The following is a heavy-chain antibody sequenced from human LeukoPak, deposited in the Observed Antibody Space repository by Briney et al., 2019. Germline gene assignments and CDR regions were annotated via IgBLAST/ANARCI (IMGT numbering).Heavy chain of an antibody. J-gene: IGHJ5*02. D-gene: IGHD4-23*01. CDR2: ISYDGRHK. Sequence: GRSLRLSCAASGFTFSTYGMHWVRQTPGKGLEWVAVISYDGRHKYYEDSVKGRSTISRDNSKNTLYLQMDSLRAEDTAVYYCAKDRMETLIGNWFDPWGQGTLVTVSS. CDR3: AKDRMETLIGNWFDP. CDR1: GFTFSTYG. V-gene: IGHV3-30*18.